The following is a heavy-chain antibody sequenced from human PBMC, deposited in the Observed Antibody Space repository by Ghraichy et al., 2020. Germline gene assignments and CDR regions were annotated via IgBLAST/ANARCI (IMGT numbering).Heavy chain of an antibody. J-gene: IGHJ2*01. Sequence: GSLRLSCAASGFNLSTHWMSWVRQAPGKGLEWVGNIKQDGSDKNYVDSVKGRFTISRDNAKNSVYLQMNSLRVQDTAVYYCATLELTGTIPPRGYLDLWGRGTLFTVSS. V-gene: IGHV3-7*03. CDR3: ATLELTGTIPPRGYLDL. CDR1: GFNLSTHW. CDR2: IKQDGSDK. D-gene: IGHD1-7*01.